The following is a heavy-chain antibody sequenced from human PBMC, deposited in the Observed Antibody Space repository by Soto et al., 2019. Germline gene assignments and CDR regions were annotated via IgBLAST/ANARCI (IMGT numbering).Heavy chain of an antibody. CDR2: IIPIFGTA. J-gene: IGHJ3*02. V-gene: IGHV1-69*13. Sequence: GASVKVSCKASGGTFSSYAISWVRQAPGQGLEWMGGIIPIFGTANYAQKFQGRVTITADESTSTAHMELSSLRSEDTAVYYCARARYCSGGSCPYHDAFDIWGQGTMVTV. CDR3: ARARYCSGGSCPYHDAFDI. D-gene: IGHD2-15*01. CDR1: GGTFSSYA.